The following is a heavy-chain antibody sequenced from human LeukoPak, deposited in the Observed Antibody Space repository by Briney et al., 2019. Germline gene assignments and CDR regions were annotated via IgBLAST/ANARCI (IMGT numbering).Heavy chain of an antibody. CDR2: ISGSGGTT. J-gene: IGHJ6*03. CDR3: AKAKFQYSSGWYDYYYMDV. D-gene: IGHD6-19*01. CDR1: GFTFSNYA. V-gene: IGHV3-23*01. Sequence: GGSLRLSCAASGFTFSNYAMTWVRQAPGKGLEWVSAISGSGGTTYYADSVKGRFTISRDNSKNTLYLQMNSLRAEDTAVYYCAKAKFQYSSGWYDYYYMDVWGKGTTVTVSS.